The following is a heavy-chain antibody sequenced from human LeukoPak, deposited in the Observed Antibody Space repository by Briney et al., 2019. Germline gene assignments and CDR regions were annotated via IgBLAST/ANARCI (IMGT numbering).Heavy chain of an antibody. CDR2: ISWNSGSI. V-gene: IGHV3-9*01. J-gene: IGHJ4*02. D-gene: IGHD6-6*01. CDR3: AKDRDYLYSSSLEYYFDY. Sequence: GGSLRLSCAASGFTFDDYAMHWVRQAPGKGLEWVSGISWNSGSIGYADSVKGRFTISRDNAKNSLYLQMNSLRAEDTALYYCAKDRDYLYSSSLEYYFDYWGQGTLVTVSS. CDR1: GFTFDDYA.